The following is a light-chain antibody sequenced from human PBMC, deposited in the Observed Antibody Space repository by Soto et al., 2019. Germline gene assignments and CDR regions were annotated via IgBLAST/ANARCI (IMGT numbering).Light chain of an antibody. CDR2: EVT. V-gene: IGLV2-8*01. CDR3: SSYAGSNNPLFV. J-gene: IGLJ1*01. Sequence: QSVLTQPPSASGSPGQSITISCTGTSSDVGGFNYVSWHQQHPGKAPKVIIYEVTKRPSGVPDRFSGSKSANTASLTVSGLQAEDEADYYCSSYAGSNNPLFVFGTGTKVTAL. CDR1: SSDVGGFNY.